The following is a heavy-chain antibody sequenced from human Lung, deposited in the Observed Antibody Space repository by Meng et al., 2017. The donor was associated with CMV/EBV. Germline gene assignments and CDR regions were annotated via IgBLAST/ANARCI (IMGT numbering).Heavy chain of an antibody. J-gene: IGHJ4*02. CDR3: ARHTSSDSSGYYNEEPS. V-gene: IGHV1-69*12. Sequence: QVHLVQSGAEMKTPGYSVQLSCKASGHTFSSYTFSWERQAPGQGLEWMGGIIPIFGEAKYAQKLQGRVTIIADESTSTVYMDLRRLRSEDTDMYYCARHTSSDSSGYYNEEPSWGQGTLVTVSS. CDR2: IIPIFGEA. CDR1: GHTFSSYT. D-gene: IGHD3-22*01.